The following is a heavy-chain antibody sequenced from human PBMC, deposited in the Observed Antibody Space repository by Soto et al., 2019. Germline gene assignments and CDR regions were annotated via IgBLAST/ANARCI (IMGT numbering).Heavy chain of an antibody. CDR2: MYYSGST. Sequence: QLQLQESGPGLVKPSENLSLTCTVSVGSISSSSYYWGWIRQPPGQGLEWIGSMYYSGSTYYNPALKSRVTISVDTSKNQFYRKLSSVNAADTAVYYCARDYFRPSYFDYWGQGTLVTVSS. V-gene: IGHV4-39*01. CDR3: ARDYFRPSYFDY. CDR1: VGSISSSSYY. D-gene: IGHD3-10*01. J-gene: IGHJ4*02.